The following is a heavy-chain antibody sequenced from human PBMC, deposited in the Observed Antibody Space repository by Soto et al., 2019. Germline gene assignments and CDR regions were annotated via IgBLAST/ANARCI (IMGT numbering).Heavy chain of an antibody. J-gene: IGHJ4*02. CDR1: GYTFTSYD. D-gene: IGHD3-9*01. Sequence: QVQLVQSGAEVKKPGASVKVSCKASGYTFTSYDINWVRQATGQGLEWMGWMNPNSGNTGYAHKFQGRVTMTRNTSISTAYMELSSLRSEDTAVYYCARGSYYDILTGYYNFDYWGQGTLVTVSS. CDR2: MNPNSGNT. V-gene: IGHV1-8*01. CDR3: ARGSYYDILTGYYNFDY.